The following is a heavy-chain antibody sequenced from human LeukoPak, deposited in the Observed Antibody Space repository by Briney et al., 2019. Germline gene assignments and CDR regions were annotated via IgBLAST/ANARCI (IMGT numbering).Heavy chain of an antibody. CDR2: IYYSGST. CDR1: GGSISSDY. CDR3: AREVALTYYDFWSGPGRSYYFDY. Sequence: SETLPLTCTVSGGSISSDYWSWIRQPPGKGLEWIGYIYYSGSTNYNPSLKSRVTILVDTSKKQFSLELGSVTAADTAVYYCAREVALTYYDFWSGPGRSYYFDYWGQGTLVTVSS. V-gene: IGHV4-59*12. J-gene: IGHJ4*02. D-gene: IGHD3-3*01.